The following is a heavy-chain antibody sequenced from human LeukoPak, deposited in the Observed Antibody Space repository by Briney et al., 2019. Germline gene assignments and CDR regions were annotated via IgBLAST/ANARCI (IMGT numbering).Heavy chain of an antibody. V-gene: IGHV3-23*01. CDR3: ARETLLGLLDY. CDR1: GFIFRNYD. CDR2: INNNGGST. Sequence: GGSLSLSCAASGFIFRNYDLSWVRQAPGKGLEWVSAINNNGGSTYYPNSVKRLFTITRDNSKNTLYLQVTGLGADDTAVYYWARETLLGLLDYWGQGTLVTVSS. D-gene: IGHD3/OR15-3a*01. J-gene: IGHJ4*02.